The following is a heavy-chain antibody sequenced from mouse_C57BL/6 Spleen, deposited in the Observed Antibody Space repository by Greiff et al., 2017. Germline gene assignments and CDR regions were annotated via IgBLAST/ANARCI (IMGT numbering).Heavy chain of an antibody. CDR1: GYSFTGYY. CDR3: ASHYGSSTAWFAY. V-gene: IGHV1-31*01. CDR2: IYPYNGVS. Sequence: DVKLQESGPELVKPGASVKISCKASGYSFTGYYMHWVKQSHGNILDWIGYIYPYNGVSSYNQKFKGKATLTVDKSSSTAYMELRSLTSEDSAVYYCASHYGSSTAWFAYWGQGTLVTVSA. D-gene: IGHD1-1*01. J-gene: IGHJ3*01.